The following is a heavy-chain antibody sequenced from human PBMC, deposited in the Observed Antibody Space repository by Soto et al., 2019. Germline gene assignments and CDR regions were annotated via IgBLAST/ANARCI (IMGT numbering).Heavy chain of an antibody. CDR3: ARAVGGSFLFDY. J-gene: IGHJ4*02. Sequence: LRLSCAASGFTFSDYYMGWVRQAPGKGLEWVSFISDSAAFTSYADSVKGRFTVSRDNAKNSLYLRLNSLTAEDTAVYFCARAVGGSFLFDYWGPGSLVIVSS. CDR2: ISDSAAFT. CDR1: GFTFSDYY. V-gene: IGHV3-11*05. D-gene: IGHD2-15*01.